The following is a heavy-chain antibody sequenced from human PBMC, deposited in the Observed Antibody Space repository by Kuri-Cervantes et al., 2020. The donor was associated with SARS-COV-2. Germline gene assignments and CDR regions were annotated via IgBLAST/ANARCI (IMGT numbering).Heavy chain of an antibody. D-gene: IGHD2-21*01. Sequence: GGSLRLSCAASAFTFSSYAMHWVRQAPGKELEWVAIISYDGSNKYYADSVKGRFTTSRDNSKNTLYLQMNSLRAEDTAVYYCARDRVGVHDYWGQGTLVTVSS. V-gene: IGHV3-30-3*01. J-gene: IGHJ4*02. CDR1: AFTFSSYA. CDR2: ISYDGSNK. CDR3: ARDRVGVHDY.